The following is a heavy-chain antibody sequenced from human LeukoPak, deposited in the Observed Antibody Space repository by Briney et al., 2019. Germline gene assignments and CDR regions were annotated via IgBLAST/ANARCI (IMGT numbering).Heavy chain of an antibody. D-gene: IGHD6-13*01. J-gene: IGHJ4*02. CDR3: ARDRLKDAAAGTSFLFVY. V-gene: IGHV3-11*06. CDR2: ISSSSSYT. CDR1: GFTFSDYY. Sequence: GGSLRLSCAASGFTFSDYYMSWIRQAPGKGLEWVSYISSSSSYTNYADSVKGRFTISRDNDKNSLYLQMNSLRAEDTAVYYCARDRLKDAAAGTSFLFVYWGQGTLVTVHS.